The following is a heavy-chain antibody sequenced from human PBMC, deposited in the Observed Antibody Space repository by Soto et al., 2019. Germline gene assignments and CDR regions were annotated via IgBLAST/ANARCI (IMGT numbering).Heavy chain of an antibody. Sequence: SVKVSCKASEYTFTSYYMHLVRQAPGQGLELMGIINPSGGSTTYAQKFQGRVTMTRDTSTSTVYMELSSLRSEDTAIYYCARATLSGYSFPFYYYYGLGVWGQGTTVTVSS. CDR3: ARATLSGYSFPFYYYYGLGV. D-gene: IGHD3-22*01. J-gene: IGHJ6*02. CDR2: INPSGGST. V-gene: IGHV1-46*01. CDR1: EYTFTSYY.